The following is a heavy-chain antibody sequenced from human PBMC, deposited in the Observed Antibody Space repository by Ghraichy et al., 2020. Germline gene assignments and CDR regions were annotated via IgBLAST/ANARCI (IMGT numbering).Heavy chain of an antibody. V-gene: IGHV4-61*01. CDR1: GGSVSSGSYY. CDR2: IYYSGST. D-gene: IGHD3-9*01. Sequence: SETLSLTCTVSGGSVSSGSYYWSWIRQPPGKGLEWIGYIYYSGSTNYNPSLKSRVTISVDTSKNQFSLKLSSVTAADTAVYYCARGSAVGPFDYWAVGPFDYWGQGTLVTVSS. J-gene: IGHJ4*02. CDR3: ARGSAVGPFDYWAVGPFDY.